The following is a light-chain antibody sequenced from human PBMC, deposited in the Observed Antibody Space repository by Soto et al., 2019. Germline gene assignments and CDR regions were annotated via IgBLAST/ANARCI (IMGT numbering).Light chain of an antibody. CDR1: QSVRSD. Sequence: EIVMTQSPATLSVSPGERATLSCRASQSVRSDLAWYQQEPGQTPRLLIYGASTRVPGIPPRVSGSGSGTEFTLTIDNLQSADFAVYYCQQYNNWPLLTFGGGTKVEIK. V-gene: IGKV3-15*01. CDR2: GAS. CDR3: QQYNNWPLLT. J-gene: IGKJ4*01.